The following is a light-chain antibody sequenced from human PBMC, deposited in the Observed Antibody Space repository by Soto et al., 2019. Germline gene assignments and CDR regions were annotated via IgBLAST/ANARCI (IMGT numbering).Light chain of an antibody. CDR3: QQSYSTPPT. Sequence: DSQMTQSXXXXXXSVXXXVXXSXXASQNINNYLNLYLQKPGRAPKLLIFATSNLQSGVPSRFSGGGSGTDFTLTISSLQPEDFAIYYCQQSYSTPPTFGQGTRLEIK. J-gene: IGKJ5*01. V-gene: IGKV1-39*01. CDR2: ATS. CDR1: QNINNY.